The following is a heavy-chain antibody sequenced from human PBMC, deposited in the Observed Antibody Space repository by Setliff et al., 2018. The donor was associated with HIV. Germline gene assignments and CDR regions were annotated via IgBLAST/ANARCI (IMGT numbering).Heavy chain of an antibody. CDR3: ARHWGSGWYMAMDV. CDR2: ISRSGRTT. Sequence: SETLSLTCTVFGGSISGTNYAWGWIRQTPRKGLEWIGEISRSGRTTYFNPSLKSRLTISVDTSKNQFSLKLSSLTAADTAVYYCARHWGSGWYMAMDVWGKGTTVTVSS. CDR1: GGSISGTNYA. V-gene: IGHV4-39*01. D-gene: IGHD6-19*01. J-gene: IGHJ6*04.